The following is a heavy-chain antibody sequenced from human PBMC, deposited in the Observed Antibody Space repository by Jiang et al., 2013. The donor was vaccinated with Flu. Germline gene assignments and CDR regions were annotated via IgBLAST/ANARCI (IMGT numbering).Heavy chain of an antibody. Sequence: KPTQTLTLTCTFSGFSLSTSGVGVSWIRQPPGKALEWLALIYWSNNKYYNPSLESRLTITKDTSKNQVVLTMTNVDPVDTATYYCARRPPGDSNRNFDYWGQGTLVTVSS. D-gene: IGHD4-17*01. CDR3: ARRPPGDSNRNFDY. CDR1: GFSLSTSGVG. CDR2: IYWSNNK. V-gene: IGHV2-5*01. J-gene: IGHJ4*02.